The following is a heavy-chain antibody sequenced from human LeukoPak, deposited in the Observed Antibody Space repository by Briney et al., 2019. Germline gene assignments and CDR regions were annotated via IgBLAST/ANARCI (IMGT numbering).Heavy chain of an antibody. Sequence: PSETLSLTCAVYGGSFSGYYWSWIRQPPGKGLEWIGEINHSGSTNYNPSLKSRVTISVDTSKNQFSLKLSSVTAADTAVYYCARSLLVGATGPNWFDPWGQGTLVTVSS. V-gene: IGHV4-34*01. CDR1: GGSFSGYY. CDR2: INHSGST. CDR3: ARSLLVGATGPNWFDP. J-gene: IGHJ5*02. D-gene: IGHD1-26*01.